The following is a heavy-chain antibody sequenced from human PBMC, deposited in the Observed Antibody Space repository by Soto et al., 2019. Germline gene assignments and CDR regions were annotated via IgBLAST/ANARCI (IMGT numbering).Heavy chain of an antibody. D-gene: IGHD4-17*01. CDR3: ARELELRDGDYFAYYYYYMDV. CDR1: GFTFSSYG. Sequence: QVQLVESGGGVVQPGRSLRLSCAASGFTFSSYGMHWVRQAPGKGLEWVAVIWYDGSNKYYADSVKGRFTISRDNSKNTLYLQMNSLRAEDTAVYYCARELELRDGDYFAYYYYYMDVWGKGTTVTVSS. CDR2: IWYDGSNK. V-gene: IGHV3-33*01. J-gene: IGHJ6*03.